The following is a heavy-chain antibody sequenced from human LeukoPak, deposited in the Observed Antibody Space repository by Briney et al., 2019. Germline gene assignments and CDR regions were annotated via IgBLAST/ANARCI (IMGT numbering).Heavy chain of an antibody. CDR3: ARETATTGTDY. D-gene: IGHD6-13*01. Sequence: ASVTVSCKASGYTFTNYGINWVRQAPGQGPEWMGWISAYTGNTNYAQKLQDRVTMTTDTSTSTAYMELRSLRSDDTAVYYCARETATTGTDYWGQGTLVTVSS. V-gene: IGHV1-18*01. CDR2: ISAYTGNT. J-gene: IGHJ4*02. CDR1: GYTFTNYG.